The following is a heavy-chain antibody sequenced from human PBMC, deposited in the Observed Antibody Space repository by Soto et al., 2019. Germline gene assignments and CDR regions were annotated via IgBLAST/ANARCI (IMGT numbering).Heavy chain of an antibody. CDR2: ITGSGDDT. Sequence: EVQLLVSGGGLVQPGGSLRLTCAASGFTFPSYVMSWARQAPGKGLEWVSTITGSGDDTYYADYVRGRFTISRDNSKSTLDMDMNSLRAEDTAVYYCAKRQLSGGPFHTWGQGTMVTVSS. D-gene: IGHD1-1*01. V-gene: IGHV3-23*01. CDR3: AKRQLSGGPFHT. J-gene: IGHJ3*02. CDR1: GFTFPSYV.